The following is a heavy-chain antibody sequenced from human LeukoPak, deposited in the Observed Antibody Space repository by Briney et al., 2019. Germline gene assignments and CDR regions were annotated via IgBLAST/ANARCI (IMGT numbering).Heavy chain of an antibody. Sequence: TSETLSLTCTVSGGSISSFDWSWIRQPPGKGLEWIGYIYYSGSTNYNPSLKTRVTISVDTSKNQFSLNLSSVTAADTAVYYCARHGYSGYDYLDYWDQGTLVTVSS. D-gene: IGHD5-12*01. CDR3: ARHGYSGYDYLDY. J-gene: IGHJ4*02. CDR2: IYYSGST. CDR1: GGSISSFD. V-gene: IGHV4-59*08.